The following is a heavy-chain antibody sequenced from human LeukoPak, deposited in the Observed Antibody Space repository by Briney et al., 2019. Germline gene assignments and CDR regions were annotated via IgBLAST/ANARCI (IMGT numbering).Heavy chain of an antibody. V-gene: IGHV1-2*02. J-gene: IGHJ4*02. D-gene: IGHD3-22*01. CDR2: INPNSGGT. Sequence: ASVKVSCKASGYTFTGYYMHWVRQAPGQGLEWMAWINPNSGGTNYAQKFQGRVTMTRDTSISTAYMELSRLRSDDTAVYYCARVRYYYDSSGYPDYWGQGTLVTVSS. CDR3: ARVRYYYDSSGYPDY. CDR1: GYTFTGYY.